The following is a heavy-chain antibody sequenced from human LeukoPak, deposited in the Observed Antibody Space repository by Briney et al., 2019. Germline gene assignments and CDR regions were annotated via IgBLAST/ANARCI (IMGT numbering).Heavy chain of an antibody. CDR1: GFTFNSYW. Sequence: GGSLRLSCAASGFTFNSYWMSWVRQAPGKGLEWVAKIKQDGSEKYYVDSVKGRFTISRDNAKNSLYLQMNSLRAEDTAVYYCARDRRGYSGYDAGGYWGQGTLVTVSS. D-gene: IGHD5-12*01. V-gene: IGHV3-7*01. CDR2: IKQDGSEK. J-gene: IGHJ4*02. CDR3: ARDRRGYSGYDAGGY.